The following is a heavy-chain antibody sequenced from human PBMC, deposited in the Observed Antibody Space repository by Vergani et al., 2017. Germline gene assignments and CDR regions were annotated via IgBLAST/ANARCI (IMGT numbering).Heavy chain of an antibody. D-gene: IGHD3-10*01. CDR2: IIPIFGTA. CDR3: ARDASYGSGSYSGGWFDP. Sequence: QVQLVQSGAEVKKPGSSVKVSCKASGGTFSSYAISWVRQAPGQGLEWMGGIIPIFGTANYAQKFQGRVTITADESTSTAYMELSSLRSEDTAVYYSARDASYGSGSYSGGWFDPWGQGTLVTVSS. J-gene: IGHJ5*02. CDR1: GGTFSSYA. V-gene: IGHV1-69*12.